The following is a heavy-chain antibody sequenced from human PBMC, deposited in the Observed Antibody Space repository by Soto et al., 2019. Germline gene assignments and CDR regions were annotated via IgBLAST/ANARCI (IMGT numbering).Heavy chain of an antibody. CDR3: ATTPTWGYYDYYGMDV. CDR2: IKSKTGGGTT. D-gene: IGHD1-26*01. J-gene: IGHJ6*02. V-gene: IGHV3-15*07. CDR1: GFTFSNAW. Sequence: PGGSLRLSCAASGFTFSNAWMNWVRQAPGKGLEWVGRIKSKTGGGTTDYAAPVKGRFTILRDDSKNTLYLQMNSLKTEDTAVYYCATTPTWGYYDYYGMDVWGQGTTVTVSS.